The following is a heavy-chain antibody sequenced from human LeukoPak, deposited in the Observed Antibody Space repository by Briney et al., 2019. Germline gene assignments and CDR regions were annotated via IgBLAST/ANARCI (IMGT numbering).Heavy chain of an antibody. D-gene: IGHD2-15*01. J-gene: IGHJ3*02. CDR2: IRSKANGYTT. CDR3: TRLAGGDAFDI. V-gene: IGHV3-73*01. CDR1: GLTFRSYG. Sequence: GGSLRLSCAASGLTFRSYGMHWVRQASGKGLEWVGRIRSKANGYTTAYGASVKGRFTISRDDSQRATYVQMNSLKIEDTAVYYCTRLAGGDAFDIWGPGTMVTVSS.